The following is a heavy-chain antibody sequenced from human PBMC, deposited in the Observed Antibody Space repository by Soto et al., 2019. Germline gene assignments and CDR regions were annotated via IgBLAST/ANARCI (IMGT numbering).Heavy chain of an antibody. V-gene: IGHV3-33*01. Sequence: GGSLRLSCAASGFTLSRYGMHWVRQAPGKGLEWVAVIWFDGSNKNYADSVKGRLTVSKDNSKNTLYLQMDGLGAEDTAVYYCARAYDTSGYPYFDYWGQGTLVTVSS. CDR1: GFTLSRYG. CDR3: ARAYDTSGYPYFDY. J-gene: IGHJ4*02. D-gene: IGHD3-22*01. CDR2: IWFDGSNK.